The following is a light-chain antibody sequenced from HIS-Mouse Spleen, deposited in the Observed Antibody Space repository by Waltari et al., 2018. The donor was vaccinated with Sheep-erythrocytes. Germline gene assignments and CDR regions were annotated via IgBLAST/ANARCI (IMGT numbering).Light chain of an antibody. Sequence: QSALTQPRSVSGSPGLSVTISCTGTSSDVGGYNYVSWYQQYPGKAPKLMIYDVSKRPSGVPDRFSGSKSGNTASLTISGLQAEDEADYYCCSYAGSYNHVFATGTKVTVL. V-gene: IGLV2-11*01. CDR3: CSYAGSYNHV. CDR1: SSDVGGYNY. CDR2: DVS. J-gene: IGLJ1*01.